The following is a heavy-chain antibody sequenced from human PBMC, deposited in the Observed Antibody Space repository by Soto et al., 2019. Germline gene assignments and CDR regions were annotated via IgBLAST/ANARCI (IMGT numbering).Heavy chain of an antibody. CDR3: ARVAVWHAGFDY. Sequence: PSETLSLTCTVSGGSISSGVHYWSWIRQHPGKGLEWIGYIYYSGTTYYNPSLKSRLTISVDTSKNQFSLKLSSVTAADTAIYYCARVAVWHAGFDYWGPGTLVTVSS. D-gene: IGHD6-19*01. J-gene: IGHJ4*02. CDR2: IYYSGTT. CDR1: GGSISSGVHY. V-gene: IGHV4-31*03.